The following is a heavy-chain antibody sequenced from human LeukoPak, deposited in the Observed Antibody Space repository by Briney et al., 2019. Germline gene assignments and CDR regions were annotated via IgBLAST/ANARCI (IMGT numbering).Heavy chain of an antibody. CDR1: GYTFTSYA. J-gene: IGHJ5*02. V-gene: IGHV1-3*01. CDR3: ARSALGWPGEPTTRYNWFDP. Sequence: GASVKVSFKASGYTFTSYAMHWVRQAPGQRLEWMGWINAGNGNTKYSQKFQGRVTITRDTSASTAYMELSSLRSEDTAVYYCARSALGWPGEPTTRYNWFDPWGQGTLVTVSS. CDR2: INAGNGNT. D-gene: IGHD5-24*01.